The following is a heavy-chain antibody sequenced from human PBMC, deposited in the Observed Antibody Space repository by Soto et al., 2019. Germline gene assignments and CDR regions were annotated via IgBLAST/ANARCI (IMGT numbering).Heavy chain of an antibody. CDR3: ARVNRFGDLGYYYYYMDV. V-gene: IGHV4-34*01. CDR2: INHSGST. D-gene: IGHD3-10*01. CDR1: GGSFSGYY. Sequence: QVQLQQWGAGLLKPSETLSLTCAVYGGSFSGYYWSWIRQPPGKGLEWIGEINHSGSTNYNPSLKSRVTISVDTSKNQFSLKLSSVTAADTAVYYCARVNRFGDLGYYYYYMDVWGKGTTVTVSS. J-gene: IGHJ6*03.